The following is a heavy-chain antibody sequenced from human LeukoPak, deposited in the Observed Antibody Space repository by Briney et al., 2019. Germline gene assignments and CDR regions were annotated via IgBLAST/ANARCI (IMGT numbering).Heavy chain of an antibody. CDR2: ISSSSSYI. J-gene: IGHJ4*02. CDR1: GFTFSSYS. V-gene: IGHV3-21*01. Sequence: GGSLRLSCAASGFTFSSYSMNWVRQAPGKGLEWVSSISSSSSYIYYADSVKGRFTISRDNAKNSLYLQMNRLRAEDTAVYYCARGGSGVSSLDYWGQGTLVTVSS. CDR3: ARGGSGVSSLDY. D-gene: IGHD3-10*01.